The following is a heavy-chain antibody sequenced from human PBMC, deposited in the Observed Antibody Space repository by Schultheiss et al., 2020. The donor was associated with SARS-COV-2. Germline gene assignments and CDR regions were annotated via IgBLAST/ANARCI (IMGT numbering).Heavy chain of an antibody. CDR1: GGSISSSSYY. CDR2: IYYSGST. Sequence: SQTLSLTCTVSGGSISSSSYYWSWIRQPAGKGLEWIGSIYYSGSTNYNPSLKSRVTISVDTSKNQFSLKLSSVTAADTAVYYCAGSEDVTGDWDVGFDPWGQGTLVTVSS. V-gene: IGHV4-61*02. J-gene: IGHJ5*02. CDR3: AGSEDVTGDWDVGFDP. D-gene: IGHD2-21*01.